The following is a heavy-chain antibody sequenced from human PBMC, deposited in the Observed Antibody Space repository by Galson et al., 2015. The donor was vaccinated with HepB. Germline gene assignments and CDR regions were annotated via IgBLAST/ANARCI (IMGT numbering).Heavy chain of an antibody. CDR2: INSDGSST. CDR1: GFTFSSYW. V-gene: IGHV3-74*01. D-gene: IGHD1-26*01. Sequence: SLRLSCAASGFTFSSYWMHWVRQAPGKGLVWVSRINSDGSSTSYADSVKGRFTISRDNAKNTLYLQMNSLRAEDTAVYYCAREARLGWELPDHFDYWGQGTLVTVSS. CDR3: AREARLGWELPDHFDY. J-gene: IGHJ4*02.